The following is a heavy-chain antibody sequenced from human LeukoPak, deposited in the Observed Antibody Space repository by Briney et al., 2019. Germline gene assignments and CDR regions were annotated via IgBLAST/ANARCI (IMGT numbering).Heavy chain of an antibody. J-gene: IGHJ5*02. CDR2: IHTSGDT. CDR3: IVFGDSNH. Sequence: GGSLRLSCAASGLTGSHNYVSWVRQAPGKGLEWVSAIHTSGDTCYADSVKGRFTISRDTSKNTLYLQIYSLRVEDTAVYYCIVFGDSNHWGQGTLVTVSS. D-gene: IGHD4-17*01. V-gene: IGHV3-53*01. CDR1: GLTGSHNY.